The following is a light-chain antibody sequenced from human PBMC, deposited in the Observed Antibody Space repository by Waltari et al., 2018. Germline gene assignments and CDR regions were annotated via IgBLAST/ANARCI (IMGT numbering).Light chain of an antibody. V-gene: IGKV1-NL1*01. CDR1: QDGKSS. CDR3: QHYYSTLST. J-gene: IGKJ3*01. CDR2: AAS. Sequence: CRASQDGKSSLACYQQKPGQAPKLLLYAASRLEGGVPSRFSGSGSGTDYTLNITSLQPEDFATYYCQHYYSTLSTFGPGTKVDIK.